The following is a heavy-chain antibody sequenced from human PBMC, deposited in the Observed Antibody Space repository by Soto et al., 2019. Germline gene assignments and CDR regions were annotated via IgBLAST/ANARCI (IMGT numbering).Heavy chain of an antibody. CDR2: ISAYNGNT. V-gene: IGHV1-18*01. Sequence: ASVKVSCKASGYTFTSYGISWVRQAPGQGLEWMGWISAYNGNTNYAQKLQGRVTMTTDTSTSTAHMELRSLRSDDTAVYYCARDGDIVVVTDAFDIWGQGTMVTVSS. D-gene: IGHD2-21*02. J-gene: IGHJ3*02. CDR3: ARDGDIVVVTDAFDI. CDR1: GYTFTSYG.